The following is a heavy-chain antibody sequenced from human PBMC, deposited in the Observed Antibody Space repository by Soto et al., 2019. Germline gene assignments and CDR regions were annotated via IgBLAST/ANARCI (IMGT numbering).Heavy chain of an antibody. Sequence: QVQLQESGPGLVKPSQTLSLTCTVSGGSISSGGYYWSWIRQHPGQGLEWIGYIDYSGSTYYNPSLKSRVTISVDTSKNQFSLKLSSVTAADTAVYYCARELYDYICGSSYYFDYWGQGTLVTVSS. CDR3: ARELYDYICGSSYYFDY. CDR1: GGSISSGGYY. CDR2: IDYSGST. D-gene: IGHD3-16*01. V-gene: IGHV4-31*03. J-gene: IGHJ4*02.